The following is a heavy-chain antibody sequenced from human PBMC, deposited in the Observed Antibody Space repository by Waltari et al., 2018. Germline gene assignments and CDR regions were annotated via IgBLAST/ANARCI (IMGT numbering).Heavy chain of an antibody. CDR3: ARGYWGGNPYHYDMDV. J-gene: IGHJ6*02. V-gene: IGHV1-8*01. D-gene: IGHD3-10*01. CDR1: GYIFTNYD. Sequence: QVQLVQSGAEVKLPGASVKVSCKASGYIFTNYDIPWVRQATGQGLQWMGWMNPNSGSAGQAETFYGRVTFTRSTSINTAYMELTGLTSEDTAIYYCARGYWGGNPYHYDMDVWGQGTTVTVSS. CDR2: MNPNSGSA.